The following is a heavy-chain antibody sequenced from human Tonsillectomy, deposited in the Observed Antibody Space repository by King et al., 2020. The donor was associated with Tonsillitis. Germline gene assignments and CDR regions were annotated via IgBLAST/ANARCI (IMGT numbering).Heavy chain of an antibody. J-gene: IGHJ5*02. CDR3: ARDAMGGYGDYTGGWFDP. CDR1: GFTFDDYG. D-gene: IGHD4-17*01. V-gene: IGHV3-20*04. CDR2: INWNGGST. Sequence: VQLVESGGGVVRPGGSLRLSCAASGFTFDDYGMSWVRQAPGKGLEWVSGINWNGGSTGYADSVKGRFAISRDNAKNSLYLQMNGLRAEDTALYYCARDAMGGYGDYTGGWFDPWGQGTLVTVSS.